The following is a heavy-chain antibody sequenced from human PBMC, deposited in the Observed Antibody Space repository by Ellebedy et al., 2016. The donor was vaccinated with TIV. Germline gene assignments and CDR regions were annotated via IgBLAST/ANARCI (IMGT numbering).Heavy chain of an antibody. Sequence: ASVKVSCXASGYTFSDYQIHWVRQAPGQGLEWMGWINPNSGGANYAQKFQGRVTMTEDTFTDTAYLELSSLRSEDSAVYYCGTGDWTFLGMDVWGPGTTVTVSS. CDR2: INPNSGGA. CDR3: GTGDWTFLGMDV. J-gene: IGHJ6*02. CDR1: GYTFSDYQ. V-gene: IGHV1-2*02. D-gene: IGHD2-21*02.